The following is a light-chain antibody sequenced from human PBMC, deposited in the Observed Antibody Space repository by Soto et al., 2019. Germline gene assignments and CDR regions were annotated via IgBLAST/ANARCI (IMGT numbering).Light chain of an antibody. CDR1: SSDVGGYNH. V-gene: IGLV2-8*01. J-gene: IGLJ2*01. CDR3: SSYAGSNDFVV. Sequence: QSALTQPPSASGSPGQSVTISCTGTSSDVGGYNHVSWYQHHPGKAPKLMVYEVSKRPSGVTDRFSGSKSGNTASLTVSGLQGEDDADYYCSSYAGSNDFVVFGGGTKPTVL. CDR2: EVS.